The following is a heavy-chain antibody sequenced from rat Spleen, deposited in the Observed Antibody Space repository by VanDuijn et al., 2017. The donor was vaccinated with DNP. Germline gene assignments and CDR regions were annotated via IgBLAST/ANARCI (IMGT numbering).Heavy chain of an antibody. CDR2: ISYSVST. Sequence: EVQLQESGPGLVKPSQSLSLTCSVTGYSITTNYWGWVRKFPGNKMEWSGHISYSVSTTYNPSLNGRITSTRDTSKNHFFLQLNSVTSEDTATYYCARWTYYFDYWGQGVMVTVSS. J-gene: IGHJ2*01. CDR3: ARWTYYFDY. CDR1: GYSITTNY. V-gene: IGHV3-1*01.